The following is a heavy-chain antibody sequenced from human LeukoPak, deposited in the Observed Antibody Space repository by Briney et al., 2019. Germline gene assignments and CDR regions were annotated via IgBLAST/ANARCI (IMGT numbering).Heavy chain of an antibody. CDR2: MNPNSGNT. Sequence: GASVKVSCKASGYTFTDYYISWVRQATGQGLEWMGWMNPNSGNTGYAQKFQDRVTMTRNTSISTAYMELSSLRSEDTAVYYCARGILWFGDDVWGKGTTVTISS. CDR3: ARGILWFGDDV. V-gene: IGHV1-8*02. CDR1: GYTFTDYY. D-gene: IGHD3-10*01. J-gene: IGHJ6*04.